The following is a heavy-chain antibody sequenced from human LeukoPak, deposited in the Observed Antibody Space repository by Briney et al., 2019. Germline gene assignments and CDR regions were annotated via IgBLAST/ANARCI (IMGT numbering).Heavy chain of an antibody. D-gene: IGHD6-13*01. Sequence: GASVNVSCKASEYTFTIYAMHWVRQAPGQRLEWMGWNNVGNGNTQYSQKFQGRVTITRDTSASTAYMELSSLRPEDTAVYYCARDKGIAATEKLNWFDPWGQGTLVTVSS. CDR2: NNVGNGNT. CDR3: ARDKGIAATEKLNWFDP. J-gene: IGHJ5*02. V-gene: IGHV1-3*01. CDR1: EYTFTIYA.